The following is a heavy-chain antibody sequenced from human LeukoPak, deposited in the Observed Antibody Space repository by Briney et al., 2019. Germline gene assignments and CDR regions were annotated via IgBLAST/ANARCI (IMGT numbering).Heavy chain of an antibody. CDR3: AKDVEMATIREYYMDV. V-gene: IGHV3-43*01. D-gene: IGHD5-24*01. J-gene: IGHJ6*03. Sequence: SGGSLRLSCAASGFTFDDYTMHWVRQAPGKGLEWVSLISWDGGSTYYADSVKGRFTISRDNSKNSLYLQMNSLRTEDTALYYCAKDVEMATIREYYMDVWGKGTTVTVSS. CDR1: GFTFDDYT. CDR2: ISWDGGST.